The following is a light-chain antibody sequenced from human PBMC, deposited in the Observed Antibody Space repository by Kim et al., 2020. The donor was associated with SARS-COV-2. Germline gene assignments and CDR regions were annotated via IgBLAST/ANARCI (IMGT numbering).Light chain of an antibody. CDR1: SSDVGGYNY. CDR2: EVS. J-gene: IGLJ1*01. V-gene: IGLV2-8*01. CDR3: SSYAGTNNYV. Sequence: GQSVTISCTGPSSDVGGYNYVSWYQQHPGKAPKLMIYEVSKQPSGVPDRFSGSKSGNTASLTVSGLQAEDEADYYCSSYAGTNNYVFGTGTKVTVL.